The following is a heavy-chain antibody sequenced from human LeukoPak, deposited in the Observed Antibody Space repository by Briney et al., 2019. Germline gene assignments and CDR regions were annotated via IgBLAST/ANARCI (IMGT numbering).Heavy chain of an antibody. Sequence: ASVKVSSVVSVDTLTAFFMYWGSPAPGKGVERMGGFDAEEGETIYAQKFQGRVTMTEDTSTDTAYMYLSGLRPQDTAVYYCARVLVSFRIDYFVYWGQGTLVTVSS. CDR1: VDTLTAFF. CDR3: ARVLVSFRIDYFVY. CDR2: FDAEEGET. J-gene: IGHJ4*02. V-gene: IGHV1-24*01.